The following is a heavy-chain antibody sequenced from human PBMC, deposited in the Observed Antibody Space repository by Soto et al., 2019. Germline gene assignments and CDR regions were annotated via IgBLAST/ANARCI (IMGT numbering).Heavy chain of an antibody. J-gene: IGHJ4*02. CDR2: IYHSGST. CDR3: VRVPDY. Sequence: SEALSLTCAVSGGSISSGGYSWSWIRQPPGKGLDWIGYIYHSGSTYYNPSLKSRVTISVDRSKNQFSLKLSSVTAADTAVYYCVRVPDYWGQGTLVTVSS. CDR1: GGSISSGGYS. V-gene: IGHV4-30-2*01.